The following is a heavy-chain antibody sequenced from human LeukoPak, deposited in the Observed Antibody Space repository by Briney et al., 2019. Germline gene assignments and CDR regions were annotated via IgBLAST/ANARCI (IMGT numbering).Heavy chain of an antibody. CDR3: ARARGLGAAGDAFDI. CDR2: INPNSGGT. V-gene: IGHV1-2*02. Sequence: ASVKVSCKAPGYTFTGYYMHWVRQAPGQGLEWMGWINPNSGGTSYAQKFQGRVTMTTDTSTSTAYMELRSLRSHDTAVYYCARARGLGAAGDAFDIWGQGTMVTVSS. D-gene: IGHD6-13*01. CDR1: GYTFTGYY. J-gene: IGHJ3*02.